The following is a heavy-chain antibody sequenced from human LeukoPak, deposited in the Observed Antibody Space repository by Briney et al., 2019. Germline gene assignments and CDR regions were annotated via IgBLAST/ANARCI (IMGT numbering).Heavy chain of an antibody. D-gene: IGHD2-15*01. V-gene: IGHV1-18*01. CDR2: ISAYNGNT. J-gene: IGHJ4*02. Sequence: ASVKVSCKASGYTFTSYGISWVRQAPGQGLEWMGWISAYNGNTNYAQKLQGRVTMTTDTSTSTAYMELRSLRSDDTAVYYCARGPYCRGGTCYSQYFDYWGQGTLVTVSS. CDR3: ARGPYCRGGTCYSQYFDY. CDR1: GYTFTSYG.